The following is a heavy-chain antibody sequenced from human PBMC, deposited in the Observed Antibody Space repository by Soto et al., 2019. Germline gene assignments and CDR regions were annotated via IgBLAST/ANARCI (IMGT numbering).Heavy chain of an antibody. J-gene: IGHJ3*02. Sequence: PSETLSLTCTVSGASIRSFSWTWIRQPPGRGLEWIGNIYYSVSTNYNPSLKNRVTMSVDTSKNQFSLMLTSVTAADTAVYYCARDGGVDQGDFWSGYYAPRVDAFDIWGQGTMVTVSS. CDR3: ARDGGVDQGDFWSGYYAPRVDAFDI. V-gene: IGHV4-59*01. CDR1: GASIRSFS. D-gene: IGHD3-3*01. CDR2: IYYSVST.